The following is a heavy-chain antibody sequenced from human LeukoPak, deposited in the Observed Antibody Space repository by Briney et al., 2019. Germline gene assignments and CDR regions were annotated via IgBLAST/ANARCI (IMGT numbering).Heavy chain of an antibody. CDR2: XXXRSKWYN. J-gene: IGHJ4*02. CDR3: ARGIADSTGYYYVDY. D-gene: IGHD3-22*01. Sequence: SQTLSLTCAISGDSVSSNSAAWTWIRQSPSRGXXXXXXXXXRSKWYNNYAVSVKSRITINPDTSKNQFSLQLNSVTPEDTAVYYCARGIADSTGYYYVDYWGQGTLVTVSS. V-gene: IGHV6-1*01. CDR1: GDSVSSNSAA.